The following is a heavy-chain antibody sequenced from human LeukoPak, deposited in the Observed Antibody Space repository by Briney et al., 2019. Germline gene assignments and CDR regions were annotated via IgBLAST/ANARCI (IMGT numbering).Heavy chain of an antibody. CDR3: AKDSVVRSRLRYYYMDV. CDR1: GFTFDDYA. D-gene: IGHD5-18*01. CDR2: ISWNSGSI. Sequence: GGSLRLSCAASGFTFDDYAMHWVRQAPGKGLEWASGISWNSGSIGYADSVKGRFTISRDNAKNSLYLQMNSLRAEDTALYYCAKDSVVRSRLRYYYMDVWGKGTTVTVSS. V-gene: IGHV3-9*01. J-gene: IGHJ6*03.